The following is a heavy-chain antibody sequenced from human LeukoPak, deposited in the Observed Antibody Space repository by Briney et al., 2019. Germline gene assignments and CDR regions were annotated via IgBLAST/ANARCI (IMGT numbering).Heavy chain of an antibody. CDR2: LDPEDGET. V-gene: IGHV1-24*01. D-gene: IGHD2-2*01. CDR3: ATADIVVVPAATEYYFDY. CDR1: GYTLTELS. Sequence: ASVKVSCKVSGYTLTELSMHWVRQAPGKGLEWMGGLDPEDGETIYAQKFQGRVTMTEDTSTDTAYMELSSLRSEDTAVYYCATADIVVVPAATEYYFDYWGQGTLVTVSS. J-gene: IGHJ4*02.